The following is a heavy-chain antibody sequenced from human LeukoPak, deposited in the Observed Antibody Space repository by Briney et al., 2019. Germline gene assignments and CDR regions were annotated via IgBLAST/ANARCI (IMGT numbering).Heavy chain of an antibody. CDR3: AKDKGINCFDI. V-gene: IGHV3-30*02. CDR2: IRSDGSNQ. J-gene: IGHJ5*02. Sequence: GGSLRLSCAVSGLIFSNHGMHWVRQAPGKGLEWVAFIRSDGSNQNYADSVKGRFTISRDSSENTLYLQMNSLRVEDTAMYYCAKDKGINCFDIWGQGTLVTVSS. CDR1: GLIFSNHG. D-gene: IGHD3-10*01.